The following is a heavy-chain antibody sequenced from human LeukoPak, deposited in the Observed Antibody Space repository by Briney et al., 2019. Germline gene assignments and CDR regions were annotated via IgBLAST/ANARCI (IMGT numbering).Heavy chain of an antibody. D-gene: IGHD2-15*01. CDR3: ASPGRLDALDI. V-gene: IGHV3-7*01. J-gene: IGHJ3*02. CDR1: GFTFSSYW. CDR2: IKQDGSEK. Sequence: GGSLRLSCAASGFTFSSYWMSWVRQAPGKGREWVANIKQDGSEKYYVDPVKGRFTISRDNAKNSLYLQMNSLRAEDTAVYYCASPGRLDALDIWGQGTMVSVCS.